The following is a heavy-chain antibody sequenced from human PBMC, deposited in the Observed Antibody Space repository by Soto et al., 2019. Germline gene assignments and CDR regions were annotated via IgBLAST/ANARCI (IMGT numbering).Heavy chain of an antibody. V-gene: IGHV1-69*01. Sequence: VQLVQSGAEVKKPGSSVKVSCKASGGTFSSYAISWVRQAPGQGLEWMGGIIPIFGPANYAQKFQGRVTITADESTSTAYMELSSLRSEDTAVYYCARSTHTHYYDSSGYYPFDYWGLGTVVTVSS. CDR1: GGTFSSYA. D-gene: IGHD3-22*01. CDR3: ARSTHTHYYDSSGYYPFDY. J-gene: IGHJ4*02. CDR2: IIPIFGPA.